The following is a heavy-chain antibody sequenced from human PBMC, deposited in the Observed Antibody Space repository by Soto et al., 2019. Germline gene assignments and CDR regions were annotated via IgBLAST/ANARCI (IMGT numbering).Heavy chain of an antibody. CDR3: ARDQDGAGGTADY. CDR1: GFTLSNYW. J-gene: IGHJ4*02. D-gene: IGHD1-26*01. CDR2: ITNDGSTT. V-gene: IGHV3-74*01. Sequence: EVQLVESGGGLVQPGGSLRLSCVASGFTLSNYWMHWFRQAPGKGLVWVSRITNDGSTTYYADSVKGRFTISRDNAKNTLYLQVNSLRVEDTAVYYCARDQDGAGGTADYWGQGTLVIVS.